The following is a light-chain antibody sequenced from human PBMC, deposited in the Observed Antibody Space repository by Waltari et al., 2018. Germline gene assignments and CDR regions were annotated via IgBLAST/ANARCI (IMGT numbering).Light chain of an antibody. CDR3: QQYNNWPLFS. J-gene: IGKJ3*01. CDR2: GAS. V-gene: IGKV3-15*01. Sequence: EMELTQSPDTLSASPGDRVTLGCRANQSVNTNLAWFQQKPGQAPGLLIFGASIRATGVPARFSGSGSGRDFTLTISGLQSGDFAVYYCQQYNNWPLFSFGPGSRVDI. CDR1: QSVNTN.